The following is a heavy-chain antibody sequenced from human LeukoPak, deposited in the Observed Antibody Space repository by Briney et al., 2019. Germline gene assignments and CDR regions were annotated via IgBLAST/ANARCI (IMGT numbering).Heavy chain of an antibody. CDR2: INPNSGGT. Sequence: ASVKVSCKASGYTFTGYYMHWVRQAPGQGLEWMGWINPNSGGTNYAQKFQGRVTMTRDTSISTAYMDLSRLRSDDTAVYYCARSLNYDFWSAEMDYWGQGTLVTVSS. J-gene: IGHJ4*02. CDR3: ARSLNYDFWSAEMDY. V-gene: IGHV1-2*02. CDR1: GYTFTGYY. D-gene: IGHD3-3*01.